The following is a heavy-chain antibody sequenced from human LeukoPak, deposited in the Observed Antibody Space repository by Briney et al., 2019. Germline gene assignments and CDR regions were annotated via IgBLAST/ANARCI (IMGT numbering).Heavy chain of an antibody. CDR1: GYTFTGYY. CDR3: AREDSSSWYLGYYYYYMDV. J-gene: IGHJ6*03. CDR2: INPNSGGT. V-gene: IGHV1-2*02. Sequence: GASVKVSCKASGYTFTGYYMHWVRQAPGQGLEWMGWINPNSGGTNCAQKFQGRVTMTRDTSISTAYIELSRLRSDDTAVYYCAREDSSSWYLGYYYYYMDVWGKGTTVTVSS. D-gene: IGHD6-13*01.